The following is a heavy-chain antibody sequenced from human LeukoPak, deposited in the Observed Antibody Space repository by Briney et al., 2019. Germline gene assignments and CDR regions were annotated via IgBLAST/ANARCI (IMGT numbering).Heavy chain of an antibody. J-gene: IGHJ6*03. Sequence: GGSLRLSCAASGFTLTDYSMTWVRQAPGKGLEWVSAISTVSTYTFYSDSVKGRFTISRDNRKNTLYLQMSSLSAEDTAVYYCARDGSGSYYYYYMDLWGRGTAVTVSS. D-gene: IGHD6-25*01. CDR2: ISTVSTYT. CDR3: ARDGSGSYYYYYMDL. V-gene: IGHV3-21*01. CDR1: GFTLTDYS.